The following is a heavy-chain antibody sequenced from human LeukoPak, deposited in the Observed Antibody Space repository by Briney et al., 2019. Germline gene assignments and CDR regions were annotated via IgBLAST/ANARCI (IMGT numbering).Heavy chain of an antibody. D-gene: IGHD4-17*01. CDR2: MNPNSGNT. J-gene: IGHJ5*02. CDR3: ARAGYGDSDSGGRFDP. Sequence: ASVKVSCKASGYTFTSYDINWVRQATGQGLEWMGWMNPNSGNTNYAQKLQGRVTMTTDTSTSTAYMELRSLRSDDTAVYYCARAGYGDSDSGGRFDPWGQGTLVTVYS. V-gene: IGHV1-18*01. CDR1: GYTFTSYD.